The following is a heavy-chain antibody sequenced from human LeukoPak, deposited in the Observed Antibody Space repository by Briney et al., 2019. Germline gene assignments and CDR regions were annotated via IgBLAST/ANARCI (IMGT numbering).Heavy chain of an antibody. D-gene: IGHD3-22*01. CDR2: IRYDGSNK. V-gene: IGHV3-30*02. CDR3: AKDQGYYDSSPRYYYYYMDV. J-gene: IGHJ6*03. CDR1: GFTFSSYG. Sequence: GGSVRLSCAASGFTFSSYGMHWVRQAPGKGLEWVAFIRYDGSNKYYADSVKGRFTISRDNSKNTLYLQMNSLRAEDTAVYYCAKDQGYYDSSPRYYYYYMDVWGKGTTVTISS.